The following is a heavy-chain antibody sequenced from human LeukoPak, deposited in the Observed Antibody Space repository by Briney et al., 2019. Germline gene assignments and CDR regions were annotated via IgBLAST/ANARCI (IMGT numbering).Heavy chain of an antibody. V-gene: IGHV3-15*01. CDR2: IKSKTDGGTT. J-gene: IGHJ4*02. CDR3: TNFVAGTFDY. Sequence: GGSLRLSCAASGFTFSNAWMSWVRQAPGKGLEWDGRIKSKTDGGTTDYAAPVKGRFTISRDDSKNTLYLQMNSLKTEDTAVYYCTNFVAGTFDYWGQGTLVTVSS. CDR1: GFTFSNAW. D-gene: IGHD6-19*01.